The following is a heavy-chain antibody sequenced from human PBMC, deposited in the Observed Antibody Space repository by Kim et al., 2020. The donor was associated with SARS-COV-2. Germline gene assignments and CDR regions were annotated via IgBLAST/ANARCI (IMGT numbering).Heavy chain of an antibody. Sequence: SVKGRFTISRDNSKNTLYLQMNSLRAEDTAVYYCAREPTFSSSSLSGLDYWGQGTLVTVSS. D-gene: IGHD6-6*01. V-gene: IGHV3-30*07. J-gene: IGHJ4*02. CDR3: AREPTFSSSSLSGLDY.